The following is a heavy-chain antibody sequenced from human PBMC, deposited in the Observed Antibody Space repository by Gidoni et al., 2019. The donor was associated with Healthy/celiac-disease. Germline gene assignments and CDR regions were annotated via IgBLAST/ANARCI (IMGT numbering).Heavy chain of an antibody. D-gene: IGHD4-17*01. CDR2: ISSSSSYI. V-gene: IGHV3-21*01. J-gene: IGHJ4*02. CDR3: ARTQLAVMTTVTETFDY. Sequence: EVQLEESGGGLVKPGGSLRLSCAASGFTFRSYSMNWVRQAPGKGLEWFSSISSSSSYIYYADSVKGRFTISRDNAKNSLYLQMNSLRAEDTAVYYCARTQLAVMTTVTETFDYWGQGTLVTVSS. CDR1: GFTFRSYS.